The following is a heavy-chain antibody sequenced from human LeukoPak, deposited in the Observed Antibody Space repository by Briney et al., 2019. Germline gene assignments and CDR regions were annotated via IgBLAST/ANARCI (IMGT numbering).Heavy chain of an antibody. D-gene: IGHD1-26*01. CDR2: INHSGST. CDR1: GGSFSGYY. CDR3: ARPIIYSGSYYRAGGNAFDI. V-gene: IGHV4-34*01. Sequence: KASETLSLTCAVYGGSFSGYYWSWIRQPPGKGLEWIGEINHSGSTNYNPSLKSRATISVDTSQHQFSLKLSSVTAADTAVYYCARPIIYSGSYYRAGGNAFDIWGQGTMVTVSS. J-gene: IGHJ3*02.